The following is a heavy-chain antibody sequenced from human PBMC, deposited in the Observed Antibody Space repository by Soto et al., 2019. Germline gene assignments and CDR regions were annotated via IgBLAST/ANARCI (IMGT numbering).Heavy chain of an antibody. D-gene: IGHD1-7*01. V-gene: IGHV4-39*01. J-gene: IGHJ4*02. CDR1: GGSISSESYY. CDR3: ASAHNWHFIDC. CDR2: IHHSGST. Sequence: QLQLQESGPGLVKPSETLSLTCTVSGGSISSESYYWDWIRLPPGKGLEWIGSIHHSGSTYYNPSLKSRVTISIATSNTQFSLTLGSVTAAATAVYFCASAHNWHFIDCWGQGTLVTVSS.